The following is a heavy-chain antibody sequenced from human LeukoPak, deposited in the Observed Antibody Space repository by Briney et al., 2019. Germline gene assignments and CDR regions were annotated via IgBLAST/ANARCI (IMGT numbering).Heavy chain of an antibody. V-gene: IGHV3-7*01. CDR1: GFTFSSNW. D-gene: IGHD6-19*01. Sequence: PGGSLRLSCAASGFTFSSNWMSWVRQAPGKGLEWVANIKKDGSEKYYVDSVKGRFTISRDNAKTSLYLQMNSLRAEDTAVYYCARDRDNVAGTRGYFDYWGQGTLVTVSS. CDR2: IKKDGSEK. CDR3: ARDRDNVAGTRGYFDY. J-gene: IGHJ4*02.